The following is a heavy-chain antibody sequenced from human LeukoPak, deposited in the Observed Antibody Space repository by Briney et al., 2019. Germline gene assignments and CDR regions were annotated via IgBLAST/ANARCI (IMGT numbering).Heavy chain of an antibody. Sequence: ASVKVSCTASGYTFTGYYMHWVRQAPGQGLEWMGWMNPNSGNTGYAQKFQGRVTITRNTSISTAYMELSSLRSEDTAVYYCARGGQLLFPGAFDIWGQGTMVTVSS. CDR3: ARGGQLLFPGAFDI. D-gene: IGHD2-2*01. J-gene: IGHJ3*02. CDR1: GYTFTGYY. V-gene: IGHV1-8*03. CDR2: MNPNSGNT.